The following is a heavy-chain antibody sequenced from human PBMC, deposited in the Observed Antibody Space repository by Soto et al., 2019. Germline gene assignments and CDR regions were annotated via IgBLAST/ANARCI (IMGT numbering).Heavy chain of an antibody. CDR1: AGSISSYY. J-gene: IGHJ5*02. CDR2: IYYSGST. V-gene: IGHV4-59*01. D-gene: IGHD2-2*02. Sequence: SETLSLTCTVAAGSISSYYWSWIRQPPGKGLEWIGYIYYSGSTNYNPSLKSRVTISVDRSKNQFSLKLGAVPAADTAGDYRAIAGKDIVVVPAAIAWFYPWGQGTMVTASS. CDR3: AIAGKDIVVVPAAIAWFYP.